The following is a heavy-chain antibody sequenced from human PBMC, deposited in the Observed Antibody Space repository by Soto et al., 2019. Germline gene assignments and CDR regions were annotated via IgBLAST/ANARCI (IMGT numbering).Heavy chain of an antibody. V-gene: IGHV3-74*03. Sequence: EVQLVESGGGLVQPGGSLRLSCAASGFTFSNRWMHWVRQVPGKGLVWVSHINSDGSRTTYADSVKGRFTISRDNAKNTVYLQMNSLRAEDTAVYYCARDDSYALHVWGQGTTVTVSS. CDR3: ARDDSYALHV. D-gene: IGHD3-3*01. CDR2: INSDGSRT. CDR1: GFTFSNRW. J-gene: IGHJ6*02.